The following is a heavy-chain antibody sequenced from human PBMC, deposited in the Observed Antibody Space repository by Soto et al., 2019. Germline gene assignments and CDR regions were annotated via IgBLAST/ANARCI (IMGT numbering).Heavy chain of an antibody. V-gene: IGHV3-11*05. D-gene: IGHD6-13*01. CDR1: GFTFSDYY. Sequence: QVQLVESGGGLVKPGGSLRLSCAASGFTFSDYYMSWIRQAPGKGLEWLSYISSSSRYTNYADSVKGRFTISRDNAKNSLFLQMNRLRAEDTAVYYCASEGTGSSSWYVGSWGQGTLVTVSS. CDR3: ASEGTGSSSWYVGS. J-gene: IGHJ4*02. CDR2: ISSSSRYT.